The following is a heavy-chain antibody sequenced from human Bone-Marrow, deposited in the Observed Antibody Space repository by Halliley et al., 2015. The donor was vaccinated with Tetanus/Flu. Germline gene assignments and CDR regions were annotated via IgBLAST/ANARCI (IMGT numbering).Heavy chain of an antibody. J-gene: IGHJ4*02. CDR2: VVPVFGLA. D-gene: IGHD4-17*01. CDR3: ARWIYDYGAKLFYVAH. Sequence: QVQLVQSGAEVKKPGSSVKVSCEASGDTFKDYAISWVRQAPGQGLEWVGGVVPVFGLATYAQKFQGRVTINADESTSTAYMEMSSLRSEDTAVYYCARWIYDYGAKLFYVAHWGQGALVTVGS. CDR1: GDTFKDYA. V-gene: IGHV1-69*01.